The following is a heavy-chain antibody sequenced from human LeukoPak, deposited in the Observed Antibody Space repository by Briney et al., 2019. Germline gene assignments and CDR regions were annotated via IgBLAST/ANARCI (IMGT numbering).Heavy chain of an antibody. D-gene: IGHD2-21*01. CDR1: GFTFSNFG. CDR2: ISNSGYST. J-gene: IGHJ4*02. CDR3: AKGRIYFDY. Sequence: PGGSLRLSCAASGFTFSNFGMHWVRQAPGKGLGWVSAISNSGYSTYYADSVKGRFTISRDNSKNTLYLQMNSLRAEDTALYYCAKGRIYFDYWGQGTLVTVSS. V-gene: IGHV3-23*01.